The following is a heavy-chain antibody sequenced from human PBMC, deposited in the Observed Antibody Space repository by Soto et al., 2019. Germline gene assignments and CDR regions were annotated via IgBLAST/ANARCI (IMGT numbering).Heavy chain of an antibody. V-gene: IGHV4-31*03. CDR1: GGSISGGFF. J-gene: IGHJ3*02. CDR2: ISYGGST. CDR3: ARRVVNDAFDI. Sequence: SETLSLTCTVSGGSISGGFFWTWIRQHPGKGLEWIGYISYGGSTYYNPSLKSRVTISVDTSKTHFSLKLSSATAADTAVYYCARRVVNDAFDIWGQGTMVTVSS.